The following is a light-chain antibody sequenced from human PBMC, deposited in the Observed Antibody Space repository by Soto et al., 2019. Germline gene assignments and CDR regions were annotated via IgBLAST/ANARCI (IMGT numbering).Light chain of an antibody. J-gene: IGKJ1*01. CDR1: QNISTS. CDR2: DVS. V-gene: IGKV1-5*01. Sequence: IPLTQSPSTLSASVGDRVTITCRPSQNISTSLAWYQQRSGRAPKLLIYDVSNLESGVPSRFSGSGSGTEFSLTIRGLQPDDFATYYCQQYDSYRTFGQGTTVEVK. CDR3: QQYDSYRT.